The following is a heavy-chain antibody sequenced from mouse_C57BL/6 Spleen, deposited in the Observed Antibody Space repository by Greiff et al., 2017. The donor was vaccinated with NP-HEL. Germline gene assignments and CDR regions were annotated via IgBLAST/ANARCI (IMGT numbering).Heavy chain of an antibody. V-gene: IGHV5-17*01. D-gene: IGHD1-1*01. J-gene: IGHJ4*01. CDR3: ARFYYYGSSGYAMDY. CDR1: GFTFSDYG. Sequence: EVHLVESGGGLVKPGGSLKLSCAASGFTFSDYGMHWVRQAPEKGLEWVAYISSGSSTIYYADTVKGRFTISRDNAKNTLFLQMTSLRSEDTAMYYCARFYYYGSSGYAMDYWGQGTSVTVSS. CDR2: ISSGSSTI.